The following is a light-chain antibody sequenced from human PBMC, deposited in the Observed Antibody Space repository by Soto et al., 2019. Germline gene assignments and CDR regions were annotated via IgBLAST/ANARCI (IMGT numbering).Light chain of an antibody. J-gene: IGKJ5*01. CDR2: GAS. Sequence: EIVLTQSPGTLSLSPGERATLSCRASQSVTSSYLAWYQQKPGQAPRLLIYGASSRATGIPDRFSGSGSGTDFTLTISRLEPEEFAAYYCQQYGSSPTFGQGTRLEIK. CDR3: QQYGSSPT. CDR1: QSVTSSY. V-gene: IGKV3-20*01.